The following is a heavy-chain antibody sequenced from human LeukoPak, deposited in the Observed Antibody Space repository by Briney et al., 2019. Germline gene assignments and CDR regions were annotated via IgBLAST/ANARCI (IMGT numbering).Heavy chain of an antibody. CDR1: GFTFSSYS. D-gene: IGHD5-18*01. Sequence: GGSLRLSCAASGFTFSSYSMNWVRQAPGKGLEWVSYISSSSSYIYYADSVKGRFTISRDNAKNSLYLQMNSLRAEDTAVYYCARDRWDTALESGWYFDYWGQGTLVTVSS. V-gene: IGHV3-21*05. CDR2: ISSSSSYI. J-gene: IGHJ4*02. CDR3: ARDRWDTALESGWYFDY.